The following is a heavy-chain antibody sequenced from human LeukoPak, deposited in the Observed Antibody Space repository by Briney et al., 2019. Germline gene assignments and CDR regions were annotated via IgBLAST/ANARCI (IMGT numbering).Heavy chain of an antibody. J-gene: IGHJ4*02. V-gene: IGHV3-66*01. CDR1: GFTVSSNY. CDR2: IYSGGST. CDR3: ATPLLWFGESSTDY. Sequence: GGSLRLSCAASGFTVSSNYMSWVRQAPGKGLEWVSVIYSGGSTYYADSVKGRFTISRDNSKNTLYLQMNSLRAEDTAVYYCATPLLWFGESSTDYWGQGTLVTVSS. D-gene: IGHD3-10*01.